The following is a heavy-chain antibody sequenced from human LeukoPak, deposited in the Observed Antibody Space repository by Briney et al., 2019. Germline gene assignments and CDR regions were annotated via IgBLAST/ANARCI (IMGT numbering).Heavy chain of an antibody. V-gene: IGHV3-23*01. J-gene: IGHJ4*02. D-gene: IGHD3-22*01. CDR3: ARDGYYYDSSGYYYQFDY. CDR2: ISGSGGST. Sequence: GGSLRLSCAASGFTFSSYAMSWVRQAPGKGLEWVSAISGSGGSTYYAGSVKGRFTISRDNSKNTLYLQMNSLRAEDTAVYYCARDGYYYDSSGYYYQFDYWGQGTLVTVSS. CDR1: GFTFSSYA.